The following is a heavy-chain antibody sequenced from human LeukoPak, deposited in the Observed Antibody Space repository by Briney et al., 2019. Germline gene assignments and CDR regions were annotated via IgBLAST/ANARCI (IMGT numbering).Heavy chain of an antibody. CDR3: ARDHHGGLRLGELSN. CDR1: GYTFTSYY. Sequence: ASVKVSCKASGYTFTSYYMHWVRQAPGQGLEWMGIINPSGGSTSYAQKFQGRVTMTRDMSTSTVYMELSSLRSEDTAVYYCARDHHGGLRLGELSNWGKGTLVTVSS. J-gene: IGHJ4*02. V-gene: IGHV1-46*01. D-gene: IGHD3-16*02. CDR2: INPSGGST.